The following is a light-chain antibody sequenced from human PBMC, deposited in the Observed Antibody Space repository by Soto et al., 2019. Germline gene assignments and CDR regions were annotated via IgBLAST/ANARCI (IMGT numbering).Light chain of an antibody. CDR2: AAS. CDR3: QQSYSTPQT. V-gene: IGKV1-39*01. CDR1: QSISSY. J-gene: IGKJ1*01. Sequence: DVKMTQSPSSLSAYVGDRVTITCRASQSISSYLNWYQQKPGKAPKLLIYAASSLQSGVPSRFSGSGSGTDFTLTISSLQPEDFATYYCQQSYSTPQTFGQGAKVAIK.